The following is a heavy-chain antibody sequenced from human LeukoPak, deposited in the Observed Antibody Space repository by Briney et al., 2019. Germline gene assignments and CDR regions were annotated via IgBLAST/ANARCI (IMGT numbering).Heavy chain of an antibody. CDR1: GGSFSGYY. CDR2: INHSGST. V-gene: IGHV4-34*01. CDR3: ARDGCGGSCFHYYYYYMDV. J-gene: IGHJ6*03. Sequence: SETLSLTCAVYGGSFSGYYWSWIRQPPGKGLEWIGEINHSGSTNYNPSLKSRVTISIDTSKNQFSLKLSSVTAADTAVYYCARDGCGGSCFHYYYYYMDVWGKGTTVTISS. D-gene: IGHD2-15*01.